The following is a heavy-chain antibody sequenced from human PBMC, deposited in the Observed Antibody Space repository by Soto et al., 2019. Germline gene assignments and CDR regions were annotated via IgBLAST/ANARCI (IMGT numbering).Heavy chain of an antibody. D-gene: IGHD3-10*01. J-gene: IGHJ4*02. V-gene: IGHV3-21*01. Sequence: GGSLRLSCAASGFTFSSYSMNWVRQAPGKGLEWVSSISSSSSYIYYADSVKGRFTISRDNAKNSLYLQMNSLRAEDTAEYYCARDAGMIGGSPIDYWGQGTLVTVSS. CDR3: ARDAGMIGGSPIDY. CDR2: ISSSSSYI. CDR1: GFTFSSYS.